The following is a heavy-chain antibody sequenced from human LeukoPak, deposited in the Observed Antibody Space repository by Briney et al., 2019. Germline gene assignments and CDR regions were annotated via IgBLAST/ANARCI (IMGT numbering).Heavy chain of an antibody. CDR3: ARGQYCSTTTCYSARRYFDF. V-gene: IGHV4-34*01. CDR1: GGAFRNYV. CDR2: INDRGST. D-gene: IGHD2-2*01. Sequence: SETLPLTCAVCGGAFRNYVWTWIRQPPGNVLYLIAEINDRGSTNSNSSLRSRVAISLDTSKNQFSLRLTSATAADTAVYYCARGQYCSTTTCYSARRYFDFWGQGTLVTVSS. J-gene: IGHJ4*02.